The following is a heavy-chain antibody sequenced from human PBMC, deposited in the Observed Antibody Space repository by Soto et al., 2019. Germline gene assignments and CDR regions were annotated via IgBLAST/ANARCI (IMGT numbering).Heavy chain of an antibody. CDR2: VYYGGAIFYSGNI. CDR1: GDSISSSNSH. J-gene: IGHJ3*02. D-gene: IGHD3-3*02. V-gene: IGHV4-39*01. Sequence: LCLTCTVSGDSISSSNSHWGWTRQPPGKGLEYIGSVYYGGAIFYSGNIYYNPSLKSRVTISVDTSKNQFSLRLSSVTAADTGVYYCVRYDRINMKPYSPEGFHIWGQGTMVTVS. CDR3: VRYDRINMKPYSPEGFHI.